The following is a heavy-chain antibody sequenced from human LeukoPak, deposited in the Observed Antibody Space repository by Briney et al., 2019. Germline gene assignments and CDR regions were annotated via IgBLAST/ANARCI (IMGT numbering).Heavy chain of an antibody. CDR3: VRVAMIRGVVFKNWFDS. V-gene: IGHV1-18*01. CDR2: ISAYSGNT. CDR1: GYSFTSYD. Sequence: ASVKVSCKASGYSFTSYDISWVRQAPGQGLEWMGWISAYSGNTNYADNLQGRLTMTTDTSTSTAHMELRSLRSDDTAVYYCVRVAMIRGVVFKNWFDSWGQGSLVTVSS. D-gene: IGHD3-10*01. J-gene: IGHJ5*01.